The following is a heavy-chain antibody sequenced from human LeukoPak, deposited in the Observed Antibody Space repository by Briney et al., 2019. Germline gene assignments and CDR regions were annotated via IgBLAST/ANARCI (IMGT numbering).Heavy chain of an antibody. J-gene: IGHJ4*02. CDR1: GGSISSSSYY. V-gene: IGHV4-61*05. Sequence: SETLSLTCTVSGGSISSSSYYWGWIRQPPGKGLEWIGYIYYSGSTNYNPSLKSRVTISVDTSKNQFSLKLSSVTAADTAVYYCARLSSGNYADYWGQGTLVTVSS. CDR3: ARLSSGNYADY. D-gene: IGHD1-26*01. CDR2: IYYSGST.